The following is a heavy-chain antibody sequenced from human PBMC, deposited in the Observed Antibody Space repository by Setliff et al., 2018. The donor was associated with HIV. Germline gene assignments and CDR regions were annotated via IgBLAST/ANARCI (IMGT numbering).Heavy chain of an antibody. J-gene: IGHJ4*01. CDR1: GFTFSSYT. Sequence: GGSLRLSCAASGFTFSSYTMHWVRQAPGKGLEWVASISGGGKSIYYADSVKGRFTISRDNSKNTLYLHMNSLRAEDTALYYCAKEWAVAGTGFGDHWGHGTLVTVSS. D-gene: IGHD6-19*01. V-gene: IGHV3-21*04. CDR3: AKEWAVAGTGFGDH. CDR2: ISGGGKSI.